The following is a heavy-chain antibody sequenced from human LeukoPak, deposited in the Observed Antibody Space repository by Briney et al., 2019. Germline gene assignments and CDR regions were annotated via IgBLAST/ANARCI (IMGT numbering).Heavy chain of an antibody. CDR2: INESGST. J-gene: IGHJ3*02. CDR3: ARVEYSGLREGPSLAFDI. D-gene: IGHD6-6*01. Sequence: SETLSLTCAVYGGSFSGYSWSWIRQPPGKGLEWIADINESGSTNYNPSLKSRVTISTDTSKNQFSLKLSSVTAADTAVYYCARVEYSGLREGPSLAFDIWGQGTMVTVSS. V-gene: IGHV4-34*01. CDR1: GGSFSGYS.